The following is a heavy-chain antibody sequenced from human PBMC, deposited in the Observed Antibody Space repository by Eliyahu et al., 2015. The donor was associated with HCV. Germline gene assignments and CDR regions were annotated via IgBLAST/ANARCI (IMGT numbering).Heavy chain of an antibody. D-gene: IGHD4-11*01. CDR3: AKDSRRYSNPIGCGMDV. V-gene: IGHV3-23*04. CDR1: GFTFSSYA. Sequence: EVQLVESGGGLVQPGGSLRLSCAASGFTFSSYAMSWVRQAPGKGLEWVSAISGSGGSTYYADSVKGRFTISRDNSKNTLYLQMNSLRAEDTAVYYCAKDSRRYSNPIGCGMDVWGQGTTVTVSS. CDR2: ISGSGGST. J-gene: IGHJ6*02.